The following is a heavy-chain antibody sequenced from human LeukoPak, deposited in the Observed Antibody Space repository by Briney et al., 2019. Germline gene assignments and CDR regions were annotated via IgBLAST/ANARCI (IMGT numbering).Heavy chain of an antibody. J-gene: IGHJ4*02. CDR1: GFIFSSFG. CDR3: ARGFGGSSVALDY. V-gene: IGHV3-33*01. Sequence: TGGSLRLSCAASGFIFSSFGMHWVRQAPGKGLVWVAVIWYDGSKIHYVDSVKGRFTISRDNSKNTLYLQMNSLRGEDTAVYYCARGFGGSSVALDYWGQGTLVTVSS. D-gene: IGHD1-26*01. CDR2: IWYDGSKI.